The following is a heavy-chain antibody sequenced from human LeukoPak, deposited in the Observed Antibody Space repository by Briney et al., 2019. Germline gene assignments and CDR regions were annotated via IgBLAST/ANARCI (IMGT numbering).Heavy chain of an antibody. V-gene: IGHV3-48*01. CDR3: AKDCRITGTT. CDR1: GFTFSSYS. CDR2: ISSSSSTI. J-gene: IGHJ4*02. D-gene: IGHD1-7*01. Sequence: GGSLRLSYAASGFTFSSYSMNWVRQAPGKGLEWVSYISSSSSTIYYADSVKGRFTISRDNSKNTLYLQMNSLRAEDTAVYYCAKDCRITGTTWGQGTLVTVSS.